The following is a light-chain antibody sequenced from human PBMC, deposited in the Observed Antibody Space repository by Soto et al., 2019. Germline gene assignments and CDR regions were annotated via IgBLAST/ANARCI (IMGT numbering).Light chain of an antibody. CDR1: QSVISN. J-gene: IGKJ5*01. CDR2: GAS. CDR3: QYYGSSHSNT. V-gene: IGKV3-20*01. Sequence: EIVLTQYKGTLSLSPGERSTVSCRASQSVISNLAWYQQKPGQAPRLLIYGASSKATGTPDRFSGSGSGTDFTLTISRLEPEDFAVYYCQYYGSSHSNTFGQRRLLEI.